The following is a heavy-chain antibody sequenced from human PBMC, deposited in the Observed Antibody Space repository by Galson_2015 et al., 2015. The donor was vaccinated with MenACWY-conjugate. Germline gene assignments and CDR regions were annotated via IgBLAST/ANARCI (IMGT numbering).Heavy chain of an antibody. D-gene: IGHD3-10*01. CDR1: GGSISSYH. Sequence: ETLSLTCAVSGGSISSYHWSWIRQPPGKGLEWIGYIYYTGSANYNPSLKSRVTISVDASKNQFSLKLSSVTAADTAVYFCARAPYGSQTNNYYMDVWGKGTTVTVSS. V-gene: IGHV4-59*01. CDR3: ARAPYGSQTNNYYMDV. CDR2: IYYTGSA. J-gene: IGHJ6*03.